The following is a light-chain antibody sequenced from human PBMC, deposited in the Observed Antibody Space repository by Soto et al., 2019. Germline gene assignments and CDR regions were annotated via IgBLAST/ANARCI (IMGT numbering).Light chain of an antibody. Sequence: EIVMTQSPATLSVSPGERATLSCRASQSVSSNLAWYQQKPGQAPRLLIYGASTRATGIPARFSGSGSGTDFTLTIGSLQSEDFALYYCQQYNNWPQAVGQGTRLEI. J-gene: IGKJ5*01. CDR3: QQYNNWPQA. CDR1: QSVSSN. CDR2: GAS. V-gene: IGKV3-15*01.